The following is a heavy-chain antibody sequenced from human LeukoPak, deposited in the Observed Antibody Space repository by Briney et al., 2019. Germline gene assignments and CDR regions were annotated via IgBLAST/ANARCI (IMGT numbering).Heavy chain of an antibody. V-gene: IGHV1-69*04. CDR3: ARTAGVLKYYFDY. J-gene: IGHJ4*02. CDR1: GGTFSSYA. CDR2: IIPILGIA. Sequence: ASVKVSCKASGGTFSSYAISWVRQAPGQGLEWMGRIIPILGIANYAQKFQGRVTITADKSTSTAYMELSSLRSEDTAVYCCARTAGVLKYYFDYWGQGTLVTVSS. D-gene: IGHD7-27*01.